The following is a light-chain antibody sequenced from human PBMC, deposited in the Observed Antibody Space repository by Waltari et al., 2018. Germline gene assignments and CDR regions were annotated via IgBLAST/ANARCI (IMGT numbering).Light chain of an antibody. J-gene: IGKJ5*01. CDR1: QSVSSN. CDR3: QQRSNWPIT. CDR2: DAS. V-gene: IGKV3-11*01. Sequence: EIVLTQSPATLSLSPGERATLPCRASQSVSSNLAWYQQKPGQAPRLLIYDASNRATGIPARFSGSGSGTDFTLTISSLEPEDFAVYYCQQRSNWPITFGQGTRLEI.